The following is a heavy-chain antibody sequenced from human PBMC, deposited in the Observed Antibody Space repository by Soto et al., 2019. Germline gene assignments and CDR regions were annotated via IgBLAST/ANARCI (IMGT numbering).Heavy chain of an antibody. CDR1: GFTFSSYA. D-gene: IGHD3-22*01. J-gene: IGHJ4*02. CDR2: ISGSGGST. Sequence: GGSLRLSCAASGFTFSSYAMSWVRQAPGKGPEWVSAISGSGGSTYYADSVKGRFTISRDNSKNTLYLQMNSLRAEDTAVYYCAKDPLYYDSGLGPLWGQGTLVTVSS. CDR3: AKDPLYYDSGLGPL. V-gene: IGHV3-23*01.